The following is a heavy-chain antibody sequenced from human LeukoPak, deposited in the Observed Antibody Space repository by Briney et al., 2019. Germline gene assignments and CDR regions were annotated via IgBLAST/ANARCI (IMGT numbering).Heavy chain of an antibody. CDR3: ARHGGGYYDSSGYYFEYFQH. J-gene: IGHJ1*01. V-gene: IGHV4-59*08. CDR1: GGPIRSYY. CDR2: IYYGGSTSGST. Sequence: PSETLSLTCSVSGGPIRSYYWSWLRQPPGKGLEGKGLEWIGYIYYGGSTSGSTNYNPSLKSRVTISVDTSKNQLSLKLNSVTAADTAVYYCARHGGGYYDSSGYYFEYFQHWGQGTLVTVSS. D-gene: IGHD3-22*01.